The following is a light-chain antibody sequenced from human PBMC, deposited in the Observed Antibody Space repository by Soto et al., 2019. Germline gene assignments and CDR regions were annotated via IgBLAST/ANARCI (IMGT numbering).Light chain of an antibody. V-gene: IGKV1-12*01. CDR1: QAISSW. Sequence: DIQMTHSPSSASASVLYRVTITFRSSQAISSWLAWYQQKPGRAPKLLIYAASTLQSGVPSRFSGSGSGTDFSLTITGLQPEDSAVYYCKQYGSSINFGQGTRLEIK. J-gene: IGKJ5*01. CDR2: AAS. CDR3: KQYGSSIN.